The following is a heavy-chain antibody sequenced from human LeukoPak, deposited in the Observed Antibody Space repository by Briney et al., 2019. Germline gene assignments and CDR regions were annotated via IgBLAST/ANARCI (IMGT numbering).Heavy chain of an antibody. D-gene: IGHD5-24*01. CDR1: GYTFTRYY. CDR2: INPPSGTT. Sequence: ASVKVSCKASGYTFTRYYIHWVRQAPGLGLEWMGTINPPSGTTTYAQKFQGRVTLTRDTATSTVYMERSSLRSEDTAFYYCARESLEMATNAFDIWGQGTMVTVSS. CDR3: ARESLEMATNAFDI. J-gene: IGHJ3*02. V-gene: IGHV1-46*01.